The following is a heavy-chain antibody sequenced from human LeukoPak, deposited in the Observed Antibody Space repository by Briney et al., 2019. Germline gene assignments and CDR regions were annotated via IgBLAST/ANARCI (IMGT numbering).Heavy chain of an antibody. CDR3: AKAWFGERSGGGFDY. D-gene: IGHD3-10*01. V-gene: IGHV3-43*02. CDR1: GFTFDDYD. Sequence: GGSLRPSCAASGFTFDDYDIHWVRQAPGKGLEWVSLISGDGGSTYYADSVKGRFTISRDNSKNSLYLQMNSLRTEDTALYYCAKAWFGERSGGGFDYWGQGTLVTVSS. J-gene: IGHJ4*02. CDR2: ISGDGGST.